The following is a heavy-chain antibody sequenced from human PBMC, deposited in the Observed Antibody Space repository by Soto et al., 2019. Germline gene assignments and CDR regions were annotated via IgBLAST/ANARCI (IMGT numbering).Heavy chain of an antibody. Sequence: VESLKISCNGSGYSFTNYWIGWVRQMPWKGLEWMAITNPGDSESIYSPSFQGQVTISADKSISTAYLQWNSLKASDTAMYYCARPSNNYVAYWGQGTLVTVSS. V-gene: IGHV5-51*01. CDR1: GYSFTNYW. CDR3: ARPSNNYVAY. J-gene: IGHJ4*02. CDR2: TNPGDSES.